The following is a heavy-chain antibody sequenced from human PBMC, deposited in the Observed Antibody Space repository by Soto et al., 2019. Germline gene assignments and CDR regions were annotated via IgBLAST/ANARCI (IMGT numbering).Heavy chain of an antibody. CDR2: INPDDGNT. J-gene: IGHJ5*02. CDR3: ARGIATGQLDP. V-gene: IGHV1-3*01. D-gene: IGHD2-15*01. Sequence: ASVKVSCKASGYTFTRYTMNWVRQAPGQRLEWMGWINPDDGNTKSSQKFQDRVIITRDTSASTAYMDLSSLRSEDTAVYYCARGIATGQLDPWGQGTLVTVSS. CDR1: GYTFTRYT.